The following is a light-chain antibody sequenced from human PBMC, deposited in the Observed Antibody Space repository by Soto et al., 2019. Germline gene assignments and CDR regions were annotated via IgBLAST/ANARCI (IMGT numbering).Light chain of an antibody. Sequence: ENVFTQSPGTLSFSPGEGATPSCRASQSVSTNFFAWYQQKPGQAPRLLIYGASTRATGIPDRFSGSGSGTDFTLTISRLEPEDFAVYYCQQYGRTSSTFGQGTKVDIK. CDR1: QSVSTNF. CDR2: GAS. J-gene: IGKJ1*01. CDR3: QQYGRTSST. V-gene: IGKV3-20*01.